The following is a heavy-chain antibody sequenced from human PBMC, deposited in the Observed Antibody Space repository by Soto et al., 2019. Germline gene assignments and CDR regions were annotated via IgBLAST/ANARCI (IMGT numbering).Heavy chain of an antibody. CDR2: FYFSGST. Sequence: SETLSLTCSVSCDSVISGDYYWSWIRQPPGKGLEWIGHFYFSGSTNYIPSLKSRLTMSVDTAKNQFSLKLNSVTAADTAVYYCARIPVDTYMIYWSDPWGQGTQVTVSS. CDR3: ARIPVDTYMIYWSDP. V-gene: IGHV4-61*08. D-gene: IGHD3-16*01. CDR1: CDSVISGDYY. J-gene: IGHJ5*02.